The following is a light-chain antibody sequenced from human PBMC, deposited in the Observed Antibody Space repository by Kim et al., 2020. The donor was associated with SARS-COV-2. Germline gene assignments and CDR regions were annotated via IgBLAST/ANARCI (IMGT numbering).Light chain of an antibody. CDR2: DVT. J-gene: IGLJ1*01. V-gene: IGLV2-14*03. CDR3: SSYTASSTFV. Sequence: ITIARAGTSGDVGGLNYVSWYQHHPGKAPKLMIYDVTKRPSGVSDRFSASKSGDTASLTISGLQADDEADYYCSSYTASSTFVFGTGTKVTVL. CDR1: SGDVGGLNY.